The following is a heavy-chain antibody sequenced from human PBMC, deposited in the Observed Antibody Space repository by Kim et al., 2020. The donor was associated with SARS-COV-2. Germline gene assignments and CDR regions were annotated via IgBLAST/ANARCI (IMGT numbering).Heavy chain of an antibody. V-gene: IGHV3-21*01. D-gene: IGHD3-16*02. CDR2: ISSSSSYI. CDR3: ARDENDYVWGSYRYVYYGMDV. J-gene: IGHJ6*02. CDR1: GFTFSSYS. Sequence: GGSLRLSCAASGFTFSSYSMNWVRQAPGKGLEWVSSISSSSSYIYYADSVKGRFTISRDNAKNSLYLQMNSLRAEDTAVYYCARDENDYVWGSYRYVYYGMDVWGQGTTVTVSS.